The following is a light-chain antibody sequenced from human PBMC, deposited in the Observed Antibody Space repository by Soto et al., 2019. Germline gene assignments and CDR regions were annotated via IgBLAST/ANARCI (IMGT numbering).Light chain of an antibody. CDR2: DVS. V-gene: IGLV2-14*01. CDR3: SSYTSSSTWV. CDR1: SSDVGGYNY. J-gene: IGLJ3*02. Sequence: QSVLTQPASVSGSPGQSITISCTGTSSDVGGYNYVSWYQQHQGKDPKLMIYDVSNRPSGVSNRFSGYKSGNTASLTISGLQAEDEADYYCSSYTSSSTWVFGGGTKLAVL.